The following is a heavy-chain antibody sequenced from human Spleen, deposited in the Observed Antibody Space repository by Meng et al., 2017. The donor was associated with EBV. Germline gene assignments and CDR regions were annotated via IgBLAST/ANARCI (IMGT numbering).Heavy chain of an antibody. CDR2: IIPILGTT. D-gene: IGHD3-16*02. CDR3: ARDRGEYYDYIWGNYRPFDC. CDR1: GGTFSTYT. V-gene: IGHV1-69*06. J-gene: IGHJ4*02. Sequence: QVQLVQAGAEVKWPGSSVKVSCKASGGTFSTYTITWVRQAPGQGLEWMGGIIPILGTTNYAQKFQGRVTITADKSTSTAYMELSSLRSEDTAVYYCARDRGEYYDYIWGNYRPFDCWGQGTLVTVSS.